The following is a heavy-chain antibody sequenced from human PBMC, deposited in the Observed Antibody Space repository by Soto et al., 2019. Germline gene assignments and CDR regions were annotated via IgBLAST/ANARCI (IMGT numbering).Heavy chain of an antibody. CDR1: GGSISSYY. CDR2: INYSGST. Sequence: SETLSLTCTVSGGSISSYYWSWIRQPPGKGLEWIGYINYSGSTNYNPSLKSRVTISVDNAKNSLYLQMNSLRAEDTAVYYCARDRDYCSSTSCSRSFDYWGQGTLVTVSS. D-gene: IGHD2-2*01. J-gene: IGHJ4*02. V-gene: IGHV4-59*12. CDR3: ARDRDYCSSTSCSRSFDY.